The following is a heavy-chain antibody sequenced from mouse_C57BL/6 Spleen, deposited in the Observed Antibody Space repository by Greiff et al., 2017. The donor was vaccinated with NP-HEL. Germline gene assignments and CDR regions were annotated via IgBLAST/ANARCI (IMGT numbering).Heavy chain of an antibody. V-gene: IGHV1-69*01. Sequence: QVQLQQPGAELVMPGASVKLSCKASGYTFTSYWMHWVKQRPGQGLEWIGEIDPSDSYTNYNQKFKGKSTLTVDKSSSTAYMQLSSLTSEDSAFYYCARMRDRSGDVDYWGQGTTLTVSS. CDR1: GYTFTSYW. J-gene: IGHJ2*01. CDR3: ARMRDRSGDVDY. CDR2: IDPSDSYT. D-gene: IGHD3-2*02.